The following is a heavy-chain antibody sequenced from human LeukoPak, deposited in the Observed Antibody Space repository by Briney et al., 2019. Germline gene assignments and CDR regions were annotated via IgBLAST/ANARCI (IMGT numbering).Heavy chain of an antibody. CDR3: ARDSSGYLHDY. D-gene: IGHD3-22*01. CDR1: GGSISSYY. V-gene: IGHV4-59*12. J-gene: IGHJ4*02. Sequence: SETLSLTCTVSGGSISSYYWSWIRQPPGKGLEWIGYIYYSGSPYYNPSLKSRVTISVDTSKNQFSLKLSSVTAADTAVYYCARDSSGYLHDYWGQGTLVTVSS. CDR2: IYYSGSP.